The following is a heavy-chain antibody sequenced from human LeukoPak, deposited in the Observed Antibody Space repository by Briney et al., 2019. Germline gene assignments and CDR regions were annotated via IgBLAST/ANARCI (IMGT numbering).Heavy chain of an antibody. D-gene: IGHD5-24*01. J-gene: IGHJ4*02. V-gene: IGHV3-64*01. CDR2: ISSNGGST. CDR1: GFTFSSYA. Sequence: GGSLRLSCAASGFTFSSYAMHWVRQAPGKGLEYDSAISSNGGSTYYANSVKGRFTISRDSSKNTLYLQMGSLRAEDMAVYYCARAGRDGYNGDPEFDYWGQGTLVTVSS. CDR3: ARAGRDGYNGDPEFDY.